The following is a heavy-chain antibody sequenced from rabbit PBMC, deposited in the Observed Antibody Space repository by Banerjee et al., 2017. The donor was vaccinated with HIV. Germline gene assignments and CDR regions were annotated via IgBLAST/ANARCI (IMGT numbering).Heavy chain of an antibody. CDR2: IDTNDGDT. D-gene: IGHD1-1*01. Sequence: QSLEESGGDLVKPGASLTLTCTASGFSFSSSDYMCWVRQAPGKGLEWIACIDTNDGDTAYANWPKGRFTISKTSSTTVTLQMTSLTAADTATYFCARNYVNAFDPWGPGTLVTVS. V-gene: IGHV1S40*01. CDR3: ARNYVNAFDP. J-gene: IGHJ2*01. CDR1: GFSFSSSDY.